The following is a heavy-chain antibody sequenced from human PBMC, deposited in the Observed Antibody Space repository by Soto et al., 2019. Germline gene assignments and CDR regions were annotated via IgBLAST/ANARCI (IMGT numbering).Heavy chain of an antibody. CDR2: IYYSGST. CDR3: ARVAVAGYYYMDV. CDR1: GGSISSGGYY. Sequence: SETLSLTCTVSGGSISSGGYYWIWIRQHPGKGLEWIGYIYYSGSTYYNPSLKSRVTISVDTSKNQFSLKLSSVTAADTAVYYCARVAVAGYYYMDVWGKGTTVTVSS. D-gene: IGHD6-19*01. J-gene: IGHJ6*03. V-gene: IGHV4-31*03.